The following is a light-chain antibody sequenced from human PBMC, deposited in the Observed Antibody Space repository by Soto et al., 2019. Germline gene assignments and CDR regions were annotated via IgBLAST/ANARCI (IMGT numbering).Light chain of an antibody. CDR2: TNN. J-gene: IGLJ2*01. V-gene: IGLV1-47*01. CDR1: SSNTVSNY. Sequence: QSVLTQPPSASGTPGQRVTISCSGSSSNTVSNYVYLYQQLQVTAPKLLIDTNNPRPSGVPDRFSGSKSGTSASLAISGLRSEDEANYYCAACDDSLSGRVFGGGTKVTVL. CDR3: AACDDSLSGRV.